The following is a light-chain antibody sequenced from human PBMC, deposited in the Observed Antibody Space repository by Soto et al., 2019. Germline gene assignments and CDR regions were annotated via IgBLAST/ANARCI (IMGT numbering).Light chain of an antibody. CDR2: DAS. CDR3: QQYDNFPL. J-gene: IGKJ4*01. Sequence: DIPMTQSPSSLSASVGDRVTITCQASQDISNYLNWYQQKVGKAPKLLIYDASNLQTGVPSRFSGGGSGTNFTFTISSLQPEDFATYYCQQYDNFPLFGGGTKVEIK. V-gene: IGKV1-33*01. CDR1: QDISNY.